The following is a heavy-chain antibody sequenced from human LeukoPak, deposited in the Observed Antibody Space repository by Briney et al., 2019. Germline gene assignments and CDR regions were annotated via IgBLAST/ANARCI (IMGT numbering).Heavy chain of an antibody. Sequence: SGGSLRLSCAASGFTFSDYYMSWIRQAPGKGLEWVSAISGSGGSTYYADSVKGRFTISRDNSKNTLYLQMNSLRAEDTAVYYCANPTPLNKYYYDSSGTFWGQGTLVTVSS. CDR3: ANPTPLNKYYYDSSGTF. CDR1: GFTFSDYY. V-gene: IGHV3-23*01. D-gene: IGHD3-22*01. J-gene: IGHJ4*02. CDR2: ISGSGGST.